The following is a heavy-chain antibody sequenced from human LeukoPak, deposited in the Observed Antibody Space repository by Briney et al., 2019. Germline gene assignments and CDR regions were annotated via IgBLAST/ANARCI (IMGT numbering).Heavy chain of an antibody. Sequence: PEGSLRLSYAASGFTFSSYSMNWVRQAPGKGLEWVSSISSSSGYIYYADSVKGRFTISRDNAKNSLYLQMNSLRAEDTAVYYCARVPSDYWGQGTLVTVSS. V-gene: IGHV3-21*06. CDR2: ISSSSGYI. CDR1: GFTFSSYS. CDR3: ARVPSDY. J-gene: IGHJ4*02.